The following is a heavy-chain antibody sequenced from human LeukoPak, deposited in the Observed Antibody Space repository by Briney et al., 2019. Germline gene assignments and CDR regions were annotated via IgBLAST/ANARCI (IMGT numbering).Heavy chain of an antibody. J-gene: IGHJ4*02. CDR2: ISSSGSYI. D-gene: IGHD3-10*01. V-gene: IGHV3-21*06. CDR1: GFTVGSSY. CDR3: ARDLFGSGSFYGF. Sequence: GGSLRLSCAASGFTVGSSYMSWVRQAPGKGLEWVSSISSSGSYIYYADSVKGRFTISRDNAKNSLYLQMNSLRAEDTAVYYCARDLFGSGSFYGFWGQGTLVTVSS.